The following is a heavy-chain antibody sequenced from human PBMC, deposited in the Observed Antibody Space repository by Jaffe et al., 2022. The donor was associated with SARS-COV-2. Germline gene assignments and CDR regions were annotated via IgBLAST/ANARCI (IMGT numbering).Heavy chain of an antibody. D-gene: IGHD3-10*01. Sequence: QVQLVESGGGVVQPGRSLRLSCAASGFTFSSYAMHWVRQAPGKGLEWVALISYDGSNKYYADSVKGRFTISRDNSKNTLYLQMNSLRAEDTAVYYCARDRDYYGSGSSYFDYWGQGTLVTVSS. CDR1: GFTFSSYA. J-gene: IGHJ4*02. V-gene: IGHV3-30*04. CDR2: ISYDGSNK. CDR3: ARDRDYYGSGSSYFDY.